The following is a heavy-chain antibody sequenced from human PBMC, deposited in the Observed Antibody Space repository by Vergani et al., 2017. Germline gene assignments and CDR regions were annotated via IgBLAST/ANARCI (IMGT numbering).Heavy chain of an antibody. CDR3: ARDPERYSGYDSNQPYYYYGMDV. V-gene: IGHV1-2*02. CDR1: GYTFTGYY. J-gene: IGHJ6*02. Sequence: QVQLVQSGAEVKRPGASVKVSCKASGYTFTGYYLHWVRLAPGQGLEWMGWINPKNGLTKYAQRFQGRVSLTRDTSITTAFMELSSLRSEDTAVYYCARDPERYSGYDSNQPYYYYGMDVWGQGTTVTVSS. D-gene: IGHD5-12*01. CDR2: INPKNGLT.